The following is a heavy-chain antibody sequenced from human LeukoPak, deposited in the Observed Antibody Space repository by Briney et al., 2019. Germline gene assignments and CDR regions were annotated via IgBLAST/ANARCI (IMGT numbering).Heavy chain of an antibody. V-gene: IGHV3-23*01. D-gene: IGHD3-10*01. Sequence: GSLILSFASSGFIFINDAMSWVRQAPGKGLEWVSLSSCSGINPYYQESVKGRFSISRDNSKNPVYLQMNSLRAEDTAVYYCAKDQSASGSRAFDAWGQGTMVTVSS. CDR1: GFIFINDA. CDR3: AKDQSASGSRAFDA. J-gene: IGHJ3*01. CDR2: SSCSGINP.